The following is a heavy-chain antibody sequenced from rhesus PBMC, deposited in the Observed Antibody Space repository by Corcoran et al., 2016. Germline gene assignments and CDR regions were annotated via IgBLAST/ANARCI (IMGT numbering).Heavy chain of an antibody. D-gene: IGHD4-29*01. J-gene: IGHJ4*01. CDR3: ARGSYGSSYFDQ. CDR2: NYSSPEST. Sequence: QVQLQESGQGLVKPSATLSLPCAVSGGSFSSSNWWSWIREPPGKGLEWIGGNYSSPESTNYNPSLKNRVTISKDTSKNQFSLKLSSVTAADTAVYYCARGSYGSSYFDQWGQGVLVTVSS. V-gene: IGHV4S18*01. CDR1: GGSFSSSNW.